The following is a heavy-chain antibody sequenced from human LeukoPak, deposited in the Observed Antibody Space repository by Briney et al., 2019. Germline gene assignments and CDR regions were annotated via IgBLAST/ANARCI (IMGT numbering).Heavy chain of an antibody. CDR2: ISSSSSYI. D-gene: IGHD4/OR15-4a*01. V-gene: IGHV3-21*01. CDR3: ARESDLSNYDRTDY. Sequence: PGGSLRLSCAASGFTFSSYSMNWVRQAPGKGLEWVSSISSSSSYIYYADSVKGRFTISRDNAKNSLYLQMNSLRAEDTAVYYCARESDLSNYDRTDYWGQGTLVTVSS. CDR1: GFTFSSYS. J-gene: IGHJ4*02.